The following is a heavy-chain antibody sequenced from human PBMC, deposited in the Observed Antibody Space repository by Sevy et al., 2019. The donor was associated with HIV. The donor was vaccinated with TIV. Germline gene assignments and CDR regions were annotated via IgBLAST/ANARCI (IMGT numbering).Heavy chain of an antibody. CDR3: ARGHVWFRWFDP. V-gene: IGHV4-59*01. CDR1: GGSISSYY. D-gene: IGHD3-10*01. CDR2: IYYSGST. J-gene: IGHJ5*02. Sequence: SETLSLTCTVSGGSISSYYWSWIRQPPGKGLEWIGYIYYSGSTSYNPSLKSRVTISVDTSKNQFSLKLSSVTAADTAVYYCARGHVWFRWFDPWGQGTLVTVSS.